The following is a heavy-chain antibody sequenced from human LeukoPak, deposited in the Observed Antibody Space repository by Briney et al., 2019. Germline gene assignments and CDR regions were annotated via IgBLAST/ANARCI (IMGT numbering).Heavy chain of an antibody. Sequence: GASVKVSCKASGGTFSSYAISWVRQAPGQGLEWMGGIIPIFGTANYAQKFQGRVTITADESTSTAYMGLSSLRSEDTAVYYCARDSPRGSPNFDYWGQGTLVTVSS. V-gene: IGHV1-69*13. J-gene: IGHJ4*02. CDR1: GGTFSSYA. D-gene: IGHD1-26*01. CDR3: ARDSPRGSPNFDY. CDR2: IIPIFGTA.